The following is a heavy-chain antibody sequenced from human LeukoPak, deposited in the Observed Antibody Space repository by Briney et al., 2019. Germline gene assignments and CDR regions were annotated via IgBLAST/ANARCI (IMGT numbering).Heavy chain of an antibody. Sequence: SETLSLTCTVSGGSISSSSYYWGWIRQPPGKGLEWIGSIYYSGSTYYNPSLKSRVTISVDASKNQFSLKLSSVTAADTAVYYCARDSDMCSGGSCYPIVDYWGQGTLVTVSS. CDR2: IYYSGST. CDR1: GGSISSSSYY. V-gene: IGHV4-39*07. CDR3: ARDSDMCSGGSCYPIVDY. D-gene: IGHD2-15*01. J-gene: IGHJ4*02.